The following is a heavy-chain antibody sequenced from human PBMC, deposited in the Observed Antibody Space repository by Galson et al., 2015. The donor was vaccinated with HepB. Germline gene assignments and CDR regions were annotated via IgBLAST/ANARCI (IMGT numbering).Heavy chain of an antibody. CDR2: IIPIFGTA. D-gene: IGHD2-15*01. CDR1: GGTFSSYA. Sequence: SVKVSCKASGGTFSSYAISWVRQAPGQGLEWMGGIIPIFGTANYAQKFQGRVTITADESTSTAYMELSSLRSEDTAAYYCARVPGCSGGSCYGFDIGGQGTMVTVAS. V-gene: IGHV1-69*13. CDR3: ARVPGCSGGSCYGFDI. J-gene: IGHJ3*02.